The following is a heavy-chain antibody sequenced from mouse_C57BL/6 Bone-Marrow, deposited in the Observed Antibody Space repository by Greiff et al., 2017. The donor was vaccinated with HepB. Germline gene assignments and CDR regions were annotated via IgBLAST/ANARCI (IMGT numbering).Heavy chain of an antibody. V-gene: IGHV1-64*01. CDR2: IHPNSGST. CDR1: GYNFTSYW. J-gene: IGHJ1*03. CDR3: DVAHWYFDV. D-gene: IGHD1-3*01. Sequence: VQLQQPGAELVKPGASVKLSCKASGYNFTSYWMHWVKQRPGQGLEWIGMIHPNSGSTNYNEKFKSKATLTVDKSSSTAYMQLSSLTSEDSAVYYCDVAHWYFDVWGTGTTVTVSS.